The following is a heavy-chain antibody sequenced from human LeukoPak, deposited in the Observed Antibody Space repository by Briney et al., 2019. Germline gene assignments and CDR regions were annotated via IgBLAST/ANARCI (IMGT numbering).Heavy chain of an antibody. CDR3: ARGAHYYGSGSYYYGRNDALDI. D-gene: IGHD3-10*01. CDR2: IYYSGST. V-gene: IGHV4-59*12. J-gene: IGHJ3*02. CDR1: GGSISSYY. Sequence: SETLSLTCTVSGGSISSYYWSWIRQPPGKGLEWIGYIYYSGSTYYNPSLKSRVTISVDRSKNQFSLKLSSVTAADTAVYYCARGAHYYGSGSYYYGRNDALDIWGQGTMVTVSS.